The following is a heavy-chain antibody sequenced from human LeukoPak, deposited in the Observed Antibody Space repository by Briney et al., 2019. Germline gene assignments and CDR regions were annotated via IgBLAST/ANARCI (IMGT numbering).Heavy chain of an antibody. CDR1: GFTFSTYW. CDR3: ARDYKGLSEY. J-gene: IGHJ4*02. V-gene: IGHV3-7*01. D-gene: IGHD1-1*01. CDR2: IKEDGSEK. Sequence: GGSLRLSCAASGFTFSTYWMSWVRQTPGKGLEWVANIKEDGSEKYYVDSVKGRFTISRDNAKNSLYLHMNTLRAEDTAVYYCARDYKGLSEYWGQGTLVTVSS.